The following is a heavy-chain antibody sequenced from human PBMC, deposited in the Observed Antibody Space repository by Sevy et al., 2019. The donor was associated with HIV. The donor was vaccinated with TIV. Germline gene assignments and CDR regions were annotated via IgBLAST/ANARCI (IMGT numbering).Heavy chain of an antibody. CDR3: ARSPPVVVVPGAPSWFDP. V-gene: IGHV4-34*01. Sequence: SETLSLTCAVHDGSFSGYYWNWIRQLPGKGLEWIEEINESGITYYNPSLKSRVTISVDTSKKQFSLKLNSLTAADTAVYFCARSPPVVVVPGAPSWFDPWGQGTLVTVSS. CDR2: INESGIT. CDR1: DGSFSGYY. D-gene: IGHD2-2*01. J-gene: IGHJ5*02.